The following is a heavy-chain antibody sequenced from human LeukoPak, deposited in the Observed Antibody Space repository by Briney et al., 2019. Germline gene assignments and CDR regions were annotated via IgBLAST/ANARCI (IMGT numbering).Heavy chain of an antibody. CDR3: ARDVRQRGFDY. CDR2: ISSSSSYI. J-gene: IGHJ4*02. CDR1: GFTFSSYS. V-gene: IGHV3-21*01. Sequence: GGSLRLSCAASGFTFSSYSMNWVRQAPGKGLEWVSSISSSSSYIYYADSVKGRFTISRDNAKNSLYLQMNSLRAEDTAVYYCARDVRQRGFDYWGQGTLVTVSP. D-gene: IGHD6-25*01.